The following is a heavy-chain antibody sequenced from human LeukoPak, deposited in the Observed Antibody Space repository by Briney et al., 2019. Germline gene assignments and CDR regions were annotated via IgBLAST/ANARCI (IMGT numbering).Heavy chain of an antibody. D-gene: IGHD4-11*01. CDR3: ARGGLTVTTPIDY. CDR1: GFTFSSYA. V-gene: IGHV3-74*01. J-gene: IGHJ4*02. CDR2: ISSGGSDI. Sequence: PGGSLRLSCAASGFTFSSYAMSWVRQAPGKGLVWVSRISSGGSDITYADSVKGRFTISRDNAKDTLYLQMDNLSAEDTAVYYCARGGLTVTTPIDYWGQGTLVTVSS.